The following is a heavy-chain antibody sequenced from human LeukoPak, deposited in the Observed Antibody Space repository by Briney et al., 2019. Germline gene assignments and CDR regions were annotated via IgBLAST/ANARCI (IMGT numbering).Heavy chain of an antibody. Sequence: GGSLRLSCAASGFTFSSYAMSWVRQAPGKGLEWVSAISGSGGSTYYADSVKGRFTISRDNSKNTLYLQMNSLRAEDTAVYYCASEYSSLSYYYYYYGMDVWGQGTTVTVSS. V-gene: IGHV3-23*01. CDR3: ASEYSSLSYYYYYYGMDV. D-gene: IGHD6-6*01. J-gene: IGHJ6*02. CDR2: ISGSGGST. CDR1: GFTFSSYA.